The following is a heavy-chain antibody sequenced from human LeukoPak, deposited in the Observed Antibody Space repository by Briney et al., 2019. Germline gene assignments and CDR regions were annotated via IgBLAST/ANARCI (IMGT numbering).Heavy chain of an antibody. CDR3: ATPLDYSDSSGYHQGGD. Sequence: GGSLRLSCAASGFTFNNYAMHWVRQAPGKGLEWVAVVSSDGSYRYYADSVKGRFTISRDNAKNSLYLQMNSLRAEDTAVYYCATPLDYSDSSGYHQGGDWGQGTLVTVSS. V-gene: IGHV3-30*04. D-gene: IGHD3-22*01. CDR2: VSSDGSYR. CDR1: GFTFNNYA. J-gene: IGHJ4*02.